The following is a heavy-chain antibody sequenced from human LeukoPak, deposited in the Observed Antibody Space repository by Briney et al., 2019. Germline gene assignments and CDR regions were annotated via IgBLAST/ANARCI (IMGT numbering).Heavy chain of an antibody. J-gene: IGHJ4*02. D-gene: IGHD2-21*02. CDR3: ARVSIVVVTAILGY. V-gene: IGHV1-2*02. CDR2: INPNSGGT. CDR1: GSTFTGYY. Sequence: ASVKVSCKASGSTFTGYYMHWVRQAPGQGLERMGWINPNSGGTNYAQKFQGRVTMTRDTSISTAYMELSRLRSDDTAVYYCARVSIVVVTAILGYWGQGTLVTVSS.